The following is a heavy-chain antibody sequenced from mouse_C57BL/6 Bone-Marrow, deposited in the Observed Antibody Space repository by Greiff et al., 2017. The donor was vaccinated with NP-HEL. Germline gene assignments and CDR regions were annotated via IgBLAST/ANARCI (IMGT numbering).Heavy chain of an antibody. V-gene: IGHV1-80*01. CDR1: GYAFSSYW. D-gene: IGHD2-12*01. CDR3: AGEDAVSCRLGYAMDY. Sequence: VQRVESGAELVKPGASVKISCKASGYAFSSYWMNWVKERPGKGLEWIGQIYPGDGDTKYNGKFKGKATLTADKSSSTAYMQVSSLTSEESAVYFCAGEDAVSCRLGYAMDYWGQGTSVTVSS. J-gene: IGHJ4*01. CDR2: IYPGDGDT.